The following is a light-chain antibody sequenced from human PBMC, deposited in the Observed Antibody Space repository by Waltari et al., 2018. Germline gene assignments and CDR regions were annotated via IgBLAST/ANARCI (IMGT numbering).Light chain of an antibody. V-gene: IGKV1-39*01. J-gene: IGKJ2*01. CDR3: QQTYSIPQT. CDR2: AAS. Sequence: DIQMTQSPSSLSASVGDRVTITCRASQSISNYLNWYQQKPGKAPKLLIHAASSLESGFPSRFSGSGSGTDFTLTISSLQPEDFATYYCQQTYSIPQTFGQGTKLEI. CDR1: QSISNY.